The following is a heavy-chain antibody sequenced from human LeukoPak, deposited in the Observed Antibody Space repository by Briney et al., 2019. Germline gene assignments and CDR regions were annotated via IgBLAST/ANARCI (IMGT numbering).Heavy chain of an antibody. CDR1: GFTFNDHA. D-gene: IGHD5-18*01. J-gene: IGHJ6*02. CDR2: ISWNSDNI. V-gene: IGHV3-9*01. Sequence: GRSLRLSCAASGFTFNDHAMHWVRQAPGKGLEWVSGISWNSDNIGYADSVKGRFTISRDNAKNSLYLQMNSLSTEDTALYYCAKTIVRDSYGSFLGDYGMDVWGQGTTVTVSS. CDR3: AKTIVRDSYGSFLGDYGMDV.